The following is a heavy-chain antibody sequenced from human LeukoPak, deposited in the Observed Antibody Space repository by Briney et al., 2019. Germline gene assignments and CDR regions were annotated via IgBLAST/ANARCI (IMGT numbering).Heavy chain of an antibody. CDR2: ITSCSSII. CDR3: ARVGLWHYPVDS. CDR1: GFTFSSYS. D-gene: IGHD1-7*01. Sequence: GGSLRLSCAASGFTFSSYSMNWVRQAPGKGLEWVSYITSCSSIIYYGDSVKGRFTVSRDNAKNSLYLQMNSLRAEDTAVYYCARVGLWHYPVDSWGQGTLVTVSS. J-gene: IGHJ4*02. V-gene: IGHV3-48*01.